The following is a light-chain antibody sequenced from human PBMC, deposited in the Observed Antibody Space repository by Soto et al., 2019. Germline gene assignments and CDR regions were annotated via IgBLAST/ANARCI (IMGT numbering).Light chain of an antibody. CDR1: QSVGSW. Sequence: DIQMNQSPATLSASVGDTVTVTCRASQSVGSWLAWYQQKPGEAPKLLIYDASALPRGVPSRFSGSGSGTKFTLTIASLQPDDFATYYCQQYETFSGTFGPGTKVDIK. CDR3: QQYETFSGT. V-gene: IGKV1-5*01. CDR2: DAS. J-gene: IGKJ1*01.